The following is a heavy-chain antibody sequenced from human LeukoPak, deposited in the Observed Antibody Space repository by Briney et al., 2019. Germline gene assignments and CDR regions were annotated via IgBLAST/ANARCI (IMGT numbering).Heavy chain of an antibody. V-gene: IGHV4-34*01. D-gene: IGHD6-19*01. Sequence: SETLSLTCAVYGGSFSGYYWSWIRQPPGKGLEWIGEIYHSGSTNYNPSLKSRVTISVDKSKNQFSLKLSSVTAADTAVYYCAREGGNQWLVTRLYYFDYWGQGTLVTVSS. J-gene: IGHJ4*02. CDR2: IYHSGST. CDR1: GGSFSGYY. CDR3: AREGGNQWLVTRLYYFDY.